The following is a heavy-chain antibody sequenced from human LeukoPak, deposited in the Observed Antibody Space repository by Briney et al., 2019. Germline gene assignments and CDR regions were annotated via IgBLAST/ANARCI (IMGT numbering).Heavy chain of an antibody. CDR3: ARWSYSSDWYFGTFDI. J-gene: IGHJ3*02. CDR1: GYTFNTYG. CDR2: ISTYDGNT. V-gene: IGHV1-18*01. D-gene: IGHD6-19*01. Sequence: GASAKVSCKASGYTFNTYGISWVRQAPGQGLEWMGWISTYDGNTNYAQNLQGRVTMTTDTSTRTAYMELRSLRSGDTAVYYCARWSYSSDWYFGTFDIWGQGTTVTISS.